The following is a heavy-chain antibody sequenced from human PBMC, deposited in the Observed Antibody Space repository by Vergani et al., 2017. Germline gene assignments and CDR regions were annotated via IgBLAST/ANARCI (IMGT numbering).Heavy chain of an antibody. CDR1: GFTFTNFA. J-gene: IGHJ2*01. CDR3: ASSGIAAAQYWYFDL. D-gene: IGHD6-13*01. Sequence: EVQLLESGGNLVQPGGSLRLSCAASGFTFTNFAMTWVRQAPGEGLEWVSGISGSGGSTYYADSVKGRFTISRDNSKNTLYLQMNSLRAEDTAVYYCASSGIAAAQYWYFDLWGRGTLVTVSS. CDR2: ISGSGGST. V-gene: IGHV3-23*01.